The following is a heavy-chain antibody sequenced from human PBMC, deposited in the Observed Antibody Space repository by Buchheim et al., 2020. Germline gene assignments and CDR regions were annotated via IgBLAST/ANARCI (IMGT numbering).Heavy chain of an antibody. CDR3: ARGIAVAGSSPDYFDY. CDR1: GGSISTGSLSSYY. D-gene: IGHD6-19*01. V-gene: IGHV4-61*01. J-gene: IGHJ4*02. Sequence: QVQLQESGPGLVKPSETLSLTCSDSGGSISTGSLSSYYWTWIRQPPGRGLEWIGYVWYSGSTNYNPSLKSRVAISVDTSKNQFSLHLTSVTAADTAVYYCARGIAVAGSSPDYFDYWGQGTL. CDR2: VWYSGST.